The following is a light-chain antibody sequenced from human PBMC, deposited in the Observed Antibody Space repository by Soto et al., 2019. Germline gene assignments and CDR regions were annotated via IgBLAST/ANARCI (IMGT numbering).Light chain of an antibody. J-gene: IGLJ1*01. Sequence: QSVRTEPASVSVSPGQSITISCTGTSSDVGGYNYVSWYQQHPGKGPKLMIYEVSNRPSGVSNRFSGSKSGNTATLTISGLQAEDEADYYCSSYTSTTTRVFGTGTKVTVL. CDR1: SSDVGGYNY. CDR2: EVS. V-gene: IGLV2-14*03. CDR3: SSYTSTTTRV.